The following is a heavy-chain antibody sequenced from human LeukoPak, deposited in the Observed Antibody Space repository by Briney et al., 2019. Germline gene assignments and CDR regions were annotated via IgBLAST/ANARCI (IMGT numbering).Heavy chain of an antibody. CDR1: GYSISSGYY. D-gene: IGHD2-8*02. CDR2: IYHSGST. CDR3: ARVVLGYFDY. J-gene: IGHJ4*02. Sequence: PSETLSLTCTVSGYSISSGYYWGWIRQPPGKGLEWIGSIYHSGSTYYNPSLKSRVTISVDTSKNQFSLKLSSVTAADTAVYYCARVVLGYFDYWGQGTLVTVSS. V-gene: IGHV4-38-2*02.